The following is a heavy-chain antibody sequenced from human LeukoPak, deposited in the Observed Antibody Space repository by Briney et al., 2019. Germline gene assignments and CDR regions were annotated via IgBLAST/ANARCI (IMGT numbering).Heavy chain of an antibody. J-gene: IGHJ6*02. Sequence: GASVKVSCKASGYTFTSYGICWVRQAPGQGLEWMGWISAYNGNTNYAQKLQGRVTMTTDTSTSTAYMELRSLRSDDTAVYYCARVTRSAIYYYYGMDVWGQGTTVTVSS. CDR2: ISAYNGNT. CDR1: GYTFTSYG. V-gene: IGHV1-18*01. CDR3: ARVTRSAIYYYYGMDV. D-gene: IGHD3-16*01.